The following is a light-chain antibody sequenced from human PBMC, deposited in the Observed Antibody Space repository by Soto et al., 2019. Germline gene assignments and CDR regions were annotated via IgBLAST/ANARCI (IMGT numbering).Light chain of an antibody. CDR2: GNN. V-gene: IGLV1-47*01. CDR1: SSNIGNNN. CDR3: AAWDDSLSGVA. J-gene: IGLJ2*01. Sequence: QSVLTQPPSASGTPGQRVPISCSGSSSNIGNNNVFWYQQLPGTAPKLLIYGNNQRPSGVPDRFSGSKSGTSASLAISGLRSEDEADYYCAAWDDSLSGVAFGGGTKLTVL.